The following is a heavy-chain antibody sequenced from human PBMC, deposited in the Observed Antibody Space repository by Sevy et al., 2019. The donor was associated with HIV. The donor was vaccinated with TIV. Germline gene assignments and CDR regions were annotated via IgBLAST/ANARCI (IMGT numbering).Heavy chain of an antibody. CDR3: TRVEGATDWGMDV. D-gene: IGHD1-26*01. J-gene: IGHJ6*02. V-gene: IGHV3-49*04. Sequence: GGSLRLSCTASGFTFGDYTVSWVRQAPGKGLEWVGFIRSKSYGGTIEYAGSVKGSFTISKDTSKSIAYLQMNSLKTEDTALYFCTRVEGATDWGMDVWGQGTTVTVSS. CDR1: GFTFGDYT. CDR2: IRSKSYGGTI.